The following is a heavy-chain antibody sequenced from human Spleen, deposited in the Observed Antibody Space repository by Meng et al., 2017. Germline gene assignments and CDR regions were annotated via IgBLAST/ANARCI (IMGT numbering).Heavy chain of an antibody. J-gene: IGHJ4*02. CDR2: LIAVFDKT. V-gene: IGHV1-69*12. CDR3: ARDPLGPYSTSLYFDY. Sequence: QVQLVQCGAEVKEPGSSVKVSCKASGGSFSTHTFSWVRQAPGQGLEWMGGLIAVFDKTKAAPRFQDRVTFTADESTSTAYMELSSLTFDDTAVYYCARDPLGPYSTSLYFDYWGQGTLVTVSS. D-gene: IGHD6-13*01. CDR1: GGSFSTHT.